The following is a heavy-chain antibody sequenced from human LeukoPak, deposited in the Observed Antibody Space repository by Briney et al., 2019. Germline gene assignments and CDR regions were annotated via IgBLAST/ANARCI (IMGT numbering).Heavy chain of an antibody. D-gene: IGHD3-22*01. J-gene: IGHJ4*02. V-gene: IGHV1-69*10. CDR1: GGTFSSYA. Sequence: ASVKVSCRASGGTFSSYAISWVRQAPGQGLEWMGRIIPILGIANYAQKFQGRVTITADKSTSTAYMELSSLRSEDTAVYYCARGSSLVMYYYDSNGYYGYWGQGTLVTVSS. CDR3: ARGSSLVMYYYDSNGYYGY. CDR2: IIPILGIA.